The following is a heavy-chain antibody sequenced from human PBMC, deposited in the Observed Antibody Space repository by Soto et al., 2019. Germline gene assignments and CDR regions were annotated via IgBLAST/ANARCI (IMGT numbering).Heavy chain of an antibody. CDR3: ARASGSYYGHFDY. Sequence: PSETLSLTCAVYGGSFSGYYWSWIRQPPGKGLEWIGEINHSGSTNYNPSLKSRVTISVDTSKNQFSLKLSSVTAADTAVYYCARASGSYYGHFDYWGQGTLVTVSS. J-gene: IGHJ4*02. CDR1: GGSFSGYY. CDR2: INHSGST. V-gene: IGHV4-34*01. D-gene: IGHD1-26*01.